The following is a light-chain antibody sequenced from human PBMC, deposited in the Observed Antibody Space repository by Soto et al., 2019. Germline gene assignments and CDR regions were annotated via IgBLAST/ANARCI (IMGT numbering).Light chain of an antibody. CDR3: QKYDHLPL. Sequence: DIPMTQSPPSLSASVGDRVTITCQASQDIGNSLNWFQHKPGKAPNLVIYDASNLEIGVQSRFSVSSSGTDFTSTITAPRPEDSATYYCQKYDHLPLFGPGTKVESK. J-gene: IGKJ3*01. CDR1: QDIGNS. CDR2: DAS. V-gene: IGKV1-33*01.